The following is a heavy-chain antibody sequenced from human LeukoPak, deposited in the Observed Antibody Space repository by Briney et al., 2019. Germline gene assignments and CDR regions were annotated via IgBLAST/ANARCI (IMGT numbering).Heavy chain of an antibody. D-gene: IGHD3-16*02. CDR1: GYTFTDYY. J-gene: IGHJ4*02. CDR3: ASGPPSMITFGGVIVIPYFDY. V-gene: IGHV1-69*13. CDR2: IIPIFGTA. Sequence: GASVKVSCKASGYTFTDYYMHWVRQAPGQGLEWMGWIIPIFGTANYAQKFQGRVTITADESTSTAYMELSSLRSEDTAVYYCASGPPSMITFGGVIVIPYFDYWGQGTLVTVSS.